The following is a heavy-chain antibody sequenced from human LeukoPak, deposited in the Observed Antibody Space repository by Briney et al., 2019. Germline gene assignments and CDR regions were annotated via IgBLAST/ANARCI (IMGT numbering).Heavy chain of an antibody. V-gene: IGHV3-23*01. CDR3: AARGYGSGSYYDY. J-gene: IGHJ4*02. CDR2: ISGSGGST. CDR1: GSTFSSYA. Sequence: GGSLRLSCAASGSTFSSYAMSWVRQAPGKGLEWVLAISGSGGSTYYADSVKGRFTISRDNSKNTLYLQMNSLRAEDTAVYYCAARGYGSGSYYDYWGQGTLVTVSS. D-gene: IGHD3-10*01.